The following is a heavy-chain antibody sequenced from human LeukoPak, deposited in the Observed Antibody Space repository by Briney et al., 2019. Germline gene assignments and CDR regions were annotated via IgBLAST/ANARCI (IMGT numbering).Heavy chain of an antibody. V-gene: IGHV3-21*01. CDR3: ASPSGVHSSSGLDY. CDR2: ISSSSSYI. Sequence: GGSLRLSCAASGFTFSSYSMNWDRQAPGQGLEWVSSISSSSSYIYYADSVKGRFTISRDNAKNSLYLQMNSLRAEDTAVYYCASPSGVHSSSGLDYWGQGTLVTASS. J-gene: IGHJ4*02. D-gene: IGHD6-6*01. CDR1: GFTFSSYS.